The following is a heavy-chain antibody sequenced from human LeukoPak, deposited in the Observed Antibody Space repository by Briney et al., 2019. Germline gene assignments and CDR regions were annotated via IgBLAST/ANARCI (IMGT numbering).Heavy chain of an antibody. CDR3: ARRGGSGTFPHYFDA. D-gene: IGHD3-10*01. J-gene: IGHJ5*02. Sequence: PGGSLRLSCSASGFSVSNNGIHWVRQAPGKGLERVAVLWPDGITTRYADSVEGRFTMSRDNSKNTVYVQMNSLRAEDTAVYFCARRGGSGTFPHYFDAWGQGILVTVSS. CDR1: GFSVSNNG. CDR2: LWPDGITT. V-gene: IGHV3-33*01.